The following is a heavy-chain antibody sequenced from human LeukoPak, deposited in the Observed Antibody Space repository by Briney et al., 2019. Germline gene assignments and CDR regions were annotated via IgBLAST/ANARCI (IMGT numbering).Heavy chain of an antibody. Sequence: GGSLRLSCAASGFTFSSYGMHWVRQAPGKGLEWVAVIWYDGSNKYYADSVKGRFTISRDNSKNTLYLQVNSLRAEDKAVYYCAKDRRIVVVTAMDYWGQGTLVTVSS. V-gene: IGHV3-33*06. D-gene: IGHD2-21*02. CDR2: IWYDGSNK. J-gene: IGHJ4*02. CDR1: GFTFSSYG. CDR3: AKDRRIVVVTAMDY.